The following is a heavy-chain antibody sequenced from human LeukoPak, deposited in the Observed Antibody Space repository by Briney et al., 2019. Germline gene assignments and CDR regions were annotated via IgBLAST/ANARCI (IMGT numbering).Heavy chain of an antibody. J-gene: IGHJ4*02. CDR3: SRHNAYYYDSSGYYYLLDFDY. Sequence: PSETLSLTCTVSGGSISSSSYYWGWLRQPPGKGLEWIGSIYYSGSTYYNPSLKSRVTISEDTSKNQFTLKLRWVNAGDSAVYNCSRHNAYYYDSSGYYYLLDFDYWGQGTLVTVSS. CDR2: IYYSGST. CDR1: GGSISSSSYY. D-gene: IGHD3-22*01. V-gene: IGHV4-39*01.